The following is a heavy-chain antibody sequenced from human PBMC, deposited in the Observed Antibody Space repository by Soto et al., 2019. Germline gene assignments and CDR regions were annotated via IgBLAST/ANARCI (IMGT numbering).Heavy chain of an antibody. J-gene: IGHJ5*02. CDR2: IYPGDSDT. V-gene: IGHV5-51*01. Sequence: EVQLVQSGAEVKKPGESLKISCKGSGYSFTSYCIGWVRQMPGKGLEWMGIIYPGDSDTRYSPSFQGQVTISADKSISTAYLQWSSLKASDTAMYYCARHRCISTSCYPWFDPWGQGTLVTVSS. CDR1: GYSFTSYC. CDR3: ARHRCISTSCYPWFDP. D-gene: IGHD2-2*01.